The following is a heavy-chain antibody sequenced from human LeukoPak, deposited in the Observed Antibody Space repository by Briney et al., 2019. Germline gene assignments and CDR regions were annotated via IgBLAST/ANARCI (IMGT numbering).Heavy chain of an antibody. V-gene: IGHV3-48*03. CDR1: GFTFSSYE. CDR3: ARSIYENSYSSGWYVRATDLFDY. CDR2: ISSSGSTI. J-gene: IGHJ4*02. Sequence: GGSLRLSCAASGFTFSSYEMNWVRQAPGKGLEWVSYISSSGSTIYYADSVKGRFTISRDNAKNSLYLQMNSLRAEDTAVYYCARSIYENSYSSGWYVRATDLFDYWGQGTLVTVSS. D-gene: IGHD6-19*01.